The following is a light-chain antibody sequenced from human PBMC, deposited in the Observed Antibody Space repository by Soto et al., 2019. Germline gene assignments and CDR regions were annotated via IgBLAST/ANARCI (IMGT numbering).Light chain of an antibody. Sequence: DIHMTQSPSSVSASVGDRVTITCRASQGISSYLALYQQRPGKAPELLISAASSLQSGVPSRFSGSESGTVFTLTISSLQPEDFATYYCQQASTFPLTFGGGTKVEIK. J-gene: IGKJ4*01. CDR2: AAS. CDR1: QGISSY. V-gene: IGKV1D-12*01. CDR3: QQASTFPLT.